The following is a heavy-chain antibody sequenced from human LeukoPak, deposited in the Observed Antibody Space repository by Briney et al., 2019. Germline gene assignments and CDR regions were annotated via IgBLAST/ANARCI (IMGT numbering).Heavy chain of an antibody. J-gene: IGHJ4*02. Sequence: PGGSLRLSCAASGVTFSDYAMSWVRQAPRKGLEWVSTISGSGGTTYYADSVKGRFTISRDNSKNTVYLQMNSLRAEDTAIYYCAKAVSSWYGDCHYWGQGTLVTVSS. V-gene: IGHV3-23*01. CDR1: GVTFSDYA. D-gene: IGHD6-13*01. CDR3: AKAVSSWYGDCHY. CDR2: ISGSGGTT.